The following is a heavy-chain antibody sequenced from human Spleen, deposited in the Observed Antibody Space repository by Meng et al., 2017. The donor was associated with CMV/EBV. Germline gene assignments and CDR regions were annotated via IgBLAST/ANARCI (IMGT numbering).Heavy chain of an antibody. Sequence: VSGGSVSSGSYYWSWIRQPPGKGLEWIGYIYSSGFTNYNSSLKSRVTMSLDTSKNQFSLKLSSVTAADTAVYYCAKGNWNLAFWFDYWGQGTLVTVSS. V-gene: IGHV4-61*01. CDR1: GGSVSSGSYY. CDR3: AKGNWNLAFWFDY. J-gene: IGHJ4*02. CDR2: IYSSGFT. D-gene: IGHD1-1*01.